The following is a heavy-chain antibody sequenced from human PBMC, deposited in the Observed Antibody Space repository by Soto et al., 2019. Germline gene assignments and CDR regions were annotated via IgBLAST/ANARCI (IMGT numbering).Heavy chain of an antibody. Sequence: QVQLVQSGAEVKKPGSSVKVSCKASGGTFSSYAISWVRQAPGQGLEWMGGIIPIFGTANYAQKLQGRVTSTADESTSTAYMELSSLRSEDTAVYYCARDYSRITMVRGVMGPFDYWGQGTLVTVSS. D-gene: IGHD3-10*01. CDR1: GGTFSSYA. J-gene: IGHJ4*02. CDR3: ARDYSRITMVRGVMGPFDY. CDR2: IIPIFGTA. V-gene: IGHV1-69*01.